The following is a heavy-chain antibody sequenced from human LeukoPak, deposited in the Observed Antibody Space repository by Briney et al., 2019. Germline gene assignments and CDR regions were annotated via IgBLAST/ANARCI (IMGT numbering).Heavy chain of an antibody. CDR1: GDSLSINSYS. Sequence: SETLSLTCSVSGDSLSINSYSWAWIRQPPGKGLELIGSFYYSGPTYYNPSLKSRVTISADTSQTQFSLRLSSVTAGDTALYYCARGGIVLMVYGRDDAFDIWGQGTMVTVSS. J-gene: IGHJ3*02. CDR3: ARGGIVLMVYGRDDAFDI. V-gene: IGHV4-39*01. CDR2: FYYSGPT. D-gene: IGHD2-8*01.